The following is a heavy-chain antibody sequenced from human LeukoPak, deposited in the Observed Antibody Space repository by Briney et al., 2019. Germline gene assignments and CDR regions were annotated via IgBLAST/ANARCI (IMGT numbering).Heavy chain of an antibody. V-gene: IGHV1-3*01. D-gene: IGHD3-10*01. CDR1: GYTFTSYA. CDR3: ASGGMVRGVIDY. Sequence: ASVKVSCKASGYTFTSYAMHWVRPAPGQRLEWMGWINAGNGNTKYSQKFQGRVTITRDTSASTAYMELSSLRSEDTAVYYCASGGMVRGVIDYWGQGTLVTVSS. J-gene: IGHJ4*02. CDR2: INAGNGNT.